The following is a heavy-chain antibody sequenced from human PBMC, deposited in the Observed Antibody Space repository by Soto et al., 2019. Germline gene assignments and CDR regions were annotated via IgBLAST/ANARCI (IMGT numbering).Heavy chain of an antibody. V-gene: IGHV5-51*01. Sequence: GESLKISCKGSGYSFTSYWIGWVRQMPGKGLEWMGIIYPGDSDTRYSPSFQGQVTISADKSISTAYLQWSSLKASDTAMYYCARESHVYDFWGGYYPGYYYGMDVWGQGTTVTVSS. CDR3: ARESHVYDFWGGYYPGYYYGMDV. J-gene: IGHJ6*02. CDR1: GYSFTSYW. D-gene: IGHD3-3*01. CDR2: IYPGDSDT.